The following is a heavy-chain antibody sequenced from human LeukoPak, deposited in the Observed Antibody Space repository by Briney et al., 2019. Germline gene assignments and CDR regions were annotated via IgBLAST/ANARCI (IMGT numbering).Heavy chain of an antibody. D-gene: IGHD6-19*01. CDR2: IYYSGST. J-gene: IGHJ4*02. CDR3: ARLRGWKIDY. CDR1: GGSISSDTYS. V-gene: IGHV4-39*07. Sequence: KPSETLSLTCTVSGGSISSDTYSWGWIRQPPGKGLEWIGSIYYSGSTYYNPSLKSRVTISVDTSKNQFSLKLSSVTAADTAVYYCARLRGWKIDYWGQGTLVTVSS.